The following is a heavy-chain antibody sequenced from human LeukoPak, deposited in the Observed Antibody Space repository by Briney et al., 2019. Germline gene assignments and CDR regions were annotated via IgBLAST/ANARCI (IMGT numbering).Heavy chain of an antibody. CDR3: ARDRGRVAGEYFDY. Sequence: GGSLRLSCAASGFTFSDVYVSWIRQAPGKGLEWDSYISSSGSSTKYADSVKCRFTISRDNDKNSLYLQMNSLRVEDTAVYYCARDRGRVAGEYFDYWGQGTLVTVSS. CDR2: ISSSGSST. J-gene: IGHJ4*02. CDR1: GFTFSDVY. D-gene: IGHD6-19*01. V-gene: IGHV3-11*06.